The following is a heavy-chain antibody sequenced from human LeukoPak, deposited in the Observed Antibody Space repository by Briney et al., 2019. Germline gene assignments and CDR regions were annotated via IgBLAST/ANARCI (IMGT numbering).Heavy chain of an antibody. D-gene: IGHD3-3*01. CDR2: ISSSGSTI. CDR1: GFTFSDYY. J-gene: IGHJ4*02. Sequence: PGGSLRLSCAASGFTFSDYYMSWIRQAPGKGLEWVSYISSSGSTIYYADSVKGRFTISRDNAKNSLYLQMNSLRAEDTAVYYCARALADDFWSGYYSPPDYWGQGTLVTVSS. CDR3: ARALADDFWSGYYSPPDY. V-gene: IGHV3-11*04.